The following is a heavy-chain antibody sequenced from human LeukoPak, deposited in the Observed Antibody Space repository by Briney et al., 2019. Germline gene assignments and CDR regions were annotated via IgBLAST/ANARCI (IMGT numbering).Heavy chain of an antibody. CDR3: ARNRGSGSYPFDY. J-gene: IGHJ4*02. Sequence: GGSLRLSCAASGFTFSDYNLNWVRQAPGKGLEWVSSISGGSYYIYYADSVKGRFTISRDNAKNSLFLQMNSLRAEDTAVYYCARNRGSGSYPFDYWGQGTLVTVSS. V-gene: IGHV3-21*01. CDR1: GFTFSDYN. CDR2: ISGGSYYI. D-gene: IGHD1-26*01.